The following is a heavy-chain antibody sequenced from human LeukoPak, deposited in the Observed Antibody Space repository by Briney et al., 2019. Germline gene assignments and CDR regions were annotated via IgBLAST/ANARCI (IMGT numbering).Heavy chain of an antibody. CDR3: ARGGAQYCSSTSCLDY. Sequence: PGGSLRLSCAASGFTFSDYYMSWIRQAPGKGLEWVSYISSSGSTIYYADSVKGRFTISRDNAKNSLYLQMNSLGVEDTAVYYCARGGAQYCSSTSCLDYWGQGTLVTVSS. J-gene: IGHJ4*02. V-gene: IGHV3-11*01. D-gene: IGHD2-2*01. CDR2: ISSSGSTI. CDR1: GFTFSDYY.